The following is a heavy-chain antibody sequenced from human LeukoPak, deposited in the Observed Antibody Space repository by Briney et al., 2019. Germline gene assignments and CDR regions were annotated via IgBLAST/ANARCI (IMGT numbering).Heavy chain of an antibody. CDR1: GGSFSGYY. CDR2: INHSGST. J-gene: IGHJ4*02. Sequence: SETLSLTCAVYGGSFSGYYWSWIRQPPGKGLEWIGEINHSGSTNYNPSLKSRVTISVDTSKNQFSLKLSSVTAADTAVYYCARGGVGDGYNSFDYSGQGTLVTVSS. CDR3: ARGGVGDGYNSFDY. V-gene: IGHV4-34*01. D-gene: IGHD5-24*01.